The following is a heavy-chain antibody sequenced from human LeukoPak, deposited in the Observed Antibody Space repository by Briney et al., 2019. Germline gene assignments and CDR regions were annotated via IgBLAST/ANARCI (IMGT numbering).Heavy chain of an antibody. CDR3: AKGLSVVDTPTDY. V-gene: IGHV3-43D*04. CDR1: GFTFDDYA. D-gene: IGHD5-18*01. J-gene: IGHJ4*02. Sequence: GGSLRLSCAASGFTFDDYAMHWVRQAPGKGLEWVSLISWDGAGTYYADSVKGRFTISRDNSKSSLYLQMNSLTAEDTALYYCAKGLSVVDTPTDYWGQGTLVTVSS. CDR2: ISWDGAGT.